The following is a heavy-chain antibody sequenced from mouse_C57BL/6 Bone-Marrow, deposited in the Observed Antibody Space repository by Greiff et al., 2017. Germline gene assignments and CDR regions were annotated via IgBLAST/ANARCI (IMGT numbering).Heavy chain of an antibody. Sequence: DVKLQESGGGLVQPGESLKLSCESNEYEFPSHDMSWVRKTPEKRLELVAALNSDGGSTYYPDTMERRFIISRDNTKKTLYLQMSSLRSEDTALYYCASLNYGSSYFDYWGQGTTLTVSS. CDR2: LNSDGGST. CDR3: ASLNYGSSYFDY. CDR1: EYEFPSHD. V-gene: IGHV5-2*01. J-gene: IGHJ2*01. D-gene: IGHD1-1*01.